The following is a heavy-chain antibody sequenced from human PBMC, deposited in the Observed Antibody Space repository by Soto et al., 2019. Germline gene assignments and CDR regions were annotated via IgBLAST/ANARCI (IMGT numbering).Heavy chain of an antibody. J-gene: IGHJ4*02. Sequence: QVQLVQSGAEVKKPGASVKVSCKASGYTFTSYGISWVRQAHGQGREWMGWISAYNGNTNYAQKLQGRVTMTTDTSTSTAYMELRSLRSDDTAVYYCARDRGDNWNDFHCFDYWGQGTLVTVSS. V-gene: IGHV1-18*01. CDR3: ARDRGDNWNDFHCFDY. D-gene: IGHD1-20*01. CDR2: ISAYNGNT. CDR1: GYTFTSYG.